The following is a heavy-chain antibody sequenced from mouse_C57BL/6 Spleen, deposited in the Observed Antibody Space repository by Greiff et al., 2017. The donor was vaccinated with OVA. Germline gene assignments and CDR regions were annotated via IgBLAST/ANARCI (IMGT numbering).Heavy chain of an antibody. CDR3: ARDIGIYDGYSWFAY. CDR1: GYSITSGYY. J-gene: IGHJ3*01. V-gene: IGHV3-6*01. Sequence: DVQLQESGPGLVKPSQSLSLTCSVTGYSITSGYYWNWIRQFPGNKLEWMGYISYDGSNNYNPSLKNRISITRDTSKNQFFLKLNSVTTEDTATYYCARDIGIYDGYSWFAYWGQGTLVTVSA. D-gene: IGHD2-3*01. CDR2: ISYDGSN.